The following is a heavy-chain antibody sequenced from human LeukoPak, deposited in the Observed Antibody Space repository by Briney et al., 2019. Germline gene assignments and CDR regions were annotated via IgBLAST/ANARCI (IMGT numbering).Heavy chain of an antibody. CDR1: GYTFTSYG. J-gene: IGHJ3*02. Sequence: ASVKVSCKASGYTFTSYGISWVRQAPGQGLEWMGWISTNNGNTNYAQNLQGRVTMTTDSSTSTAYMELRSLRSEDTAVYYCARGTKEDCSSSSCDWGDAFAIWGQGTMVTVSS. CDR3: ARGTKEDCSSSSCDWGDAFAI. CDR2: ISTNNGNT. D-gene: IGHD2-2*01. V-gene: IGHV1-18*04.